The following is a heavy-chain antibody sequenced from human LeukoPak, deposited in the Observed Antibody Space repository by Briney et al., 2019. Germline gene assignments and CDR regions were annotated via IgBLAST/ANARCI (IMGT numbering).Heavy chain of an antibody. CDR3: ARDFEQQLIRRGAFDI. V-gene: IGHV1-2*02. CDR2: INPNSGGT. J-gene: IGHJ3*02. D-gene: IGHD6-13*01. Sequence: ASVKVSCKASGYTFTGYYMHWVRQAPGQGLEWMGWINPNSGGTNYAQKFQGRVTMTRDTSISTAYMELSRLRAEDTAVYYCARDFEQQLIRRGAFDIWGQGTMVTVSS. CDR1: GYTFTGYY.